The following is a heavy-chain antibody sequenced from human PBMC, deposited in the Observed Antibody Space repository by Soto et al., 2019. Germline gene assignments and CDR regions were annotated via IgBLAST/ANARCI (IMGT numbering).Heavy chain of an antibody. V-gene: IGHV3-23*01. Sequence: EVQMLESGRGLVQPGGSLRLSCAASGFTFSVFARSWVRQAPGKGLELVSTMSGRGENTYYADSVKGRFTISRDHSKDTLNLQMNSLRGEDTAVYYCAKDRGTGDYGVNAVDIWGQGTMVTVAS. CDR3: AKDRGTGDYGVNAVDI. CDR2: MSGRGENT. J-gene: IGHJ3*02. D-gene: IGHD7-27*01. CDR1: GFTFSVFA.